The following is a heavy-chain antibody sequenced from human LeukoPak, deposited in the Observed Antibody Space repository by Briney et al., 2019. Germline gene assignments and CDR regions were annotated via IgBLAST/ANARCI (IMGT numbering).Heavy chain of an antibody. CDR3: ARCSGGSCPFDC. D-gene: IGHD2-15*01. CDR2: IIPIFGTA. J-gene: IGHJ4*02. V-gene: IGHV1-69*05. CDR1: GGTFSSYA. Sequence: SVKVSCKASGGTFSSYAISWVRQAPGQGLEWMGGIIPIFGTANYAQKLQGRVTMTTDTSTSTAYMELRSLTSDDTAVYYCARCSGGSCPFDCWGQGTLVTVSS.